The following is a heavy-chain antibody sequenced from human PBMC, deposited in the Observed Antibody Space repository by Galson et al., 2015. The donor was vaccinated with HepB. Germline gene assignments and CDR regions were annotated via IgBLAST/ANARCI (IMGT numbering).Heavy chain of an antibody. Sequence: SLRLSCAASTSIFSTYSMNWVRQAPGKGLEWISYISSSSTTIFYAGSVKGRFTISRDNAKNSLYLQMTSLRAEDTAVYYCARATLGWFDPWGQGTLVTVSS. CDR2: ISSSSTTI. J-gene: IGHJ5*02. V-gene: IGHV3-48*04. CDR1: TSIFSTYS. D-gene: IGHD3-16*01. CDR3: ARATLGWFDP.